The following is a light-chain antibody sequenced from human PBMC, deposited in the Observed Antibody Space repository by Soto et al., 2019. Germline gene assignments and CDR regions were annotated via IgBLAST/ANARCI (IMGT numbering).Light chain of an antibody. CDR2: GAY. Sequence: EIVLTQSPATMSVSPGERATLSCRASQSVSTNLAWYQQKPGQPPRLLIYGAYTRATDIPARFSGSGSGTEFTLTISSLQSEDFAVYYCQQYNNWPLSFGGGTKVEIK. V-gene: IGKV3-15*01. CDR3: QQYNNWPLS. CDR1: QSVSTN. J-gene: IGKJ4*01.